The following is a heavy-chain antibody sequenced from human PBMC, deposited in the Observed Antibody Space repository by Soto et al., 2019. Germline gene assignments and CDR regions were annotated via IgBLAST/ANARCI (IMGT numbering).Heavy chain of an antibody. J-gene: IGHJ6*03. CDR2: TYYRSRWYN. Sequence: QVQLQESGPGLVKPSQTLSLTCAISGDSVSSNSAAWNWIRLSPSRGLEWLARTYYRSRWYNDYALYVSSRISVNPDTCKNQFALQLTSVTPEDTAVYYCAGTTSHQWYYMDVWGKGNTVTVSS. CDR3: AGTTSHQWYYMDV. CDR1: GDSVSSNSAA. V-gene: IGHV6-1*01. D-gene: IGHD1-7*01.